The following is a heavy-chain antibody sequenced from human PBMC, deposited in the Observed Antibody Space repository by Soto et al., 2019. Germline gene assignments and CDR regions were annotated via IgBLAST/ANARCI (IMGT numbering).Heavy chain of an antibody. D-gene: IGHD6-19*01. CDR3: VQTTGWPGFDF. J-gene: IGHJ4*02. CDR2: IYGGGTT. V-gene: IGHV3-53*01. Sequence: EVQLVESGGGLIQPGGSLRLSCAASGFAVSSKYRTWVRQAPGKGLEWVSVIYGGGTTYYADSVKGRFTICRDTSKNTLYLHMNSLRAEDTAVYYCVQTTGWPGFDFWGQGTLVTVSS. CDR1: GFAVSSKY.